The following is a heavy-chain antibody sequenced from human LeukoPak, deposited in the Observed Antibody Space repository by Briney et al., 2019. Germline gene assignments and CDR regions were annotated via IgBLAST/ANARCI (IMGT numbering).Heavy chain of an antibody. CDR3: ARGVRTSWYNWFDP. V-gene: IGHV3-30-3*01. J-gene: IGHJ5*02. CDR2: ISYDGSNK. Sequence: GGSLRLSCAASGFTFSSYAMHWVRQAPGKGLEWVAVISYDGSNKYYADSVKGRFTISRDNSKNTLYLQMNSLRAEDTAVYYCARGVRTSWYNWFDPWGQGTLVTVSS. CDR1: GFTFSSYA. D-gene: IGHD6-13*01.